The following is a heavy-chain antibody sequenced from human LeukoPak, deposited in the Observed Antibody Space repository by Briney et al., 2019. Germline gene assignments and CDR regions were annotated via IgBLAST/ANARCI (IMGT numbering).Heavy chain of an antibody. CDR2: IHTSGST. D-gene: IGHD6-19*01. CDR1: GGSISNYH. J-gene: IGHJ4*02. V-gene: IGHV4-4*07. CDR3: ARRDISSGWSFDY. Sequence: KPSETLSLTCTVSGGSISNYHWTWIRQPARKGLEWIGQIHTSGSTNYNPPLKSRVSMSLDTTADPVSLTIRSVTAADTAFYYCARRDISSGWSFDYWGQGTLVTVSS.